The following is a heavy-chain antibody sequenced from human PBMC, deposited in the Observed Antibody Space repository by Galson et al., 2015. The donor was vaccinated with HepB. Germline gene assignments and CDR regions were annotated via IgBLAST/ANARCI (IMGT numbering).Heavy chain of an antibody. D-gene: IGHD3-9*01. CDR1: GFTFSSYS. J-gene: IGHJ4*02. Sequence: SLRLSCAASGFTFSSYSMNWVRQAPGKGLEWVSSISSSSSYIYYADSVKGRFTISRDNAKNSLYLQMNSLRAEDTAVYYCASSRNDILTGPPDYWGQGTLVTVSS. CDR3: ASSRNDILTGPPDY. CDR2: ISSSSSYI. V-gene: IGHV3-21*01.